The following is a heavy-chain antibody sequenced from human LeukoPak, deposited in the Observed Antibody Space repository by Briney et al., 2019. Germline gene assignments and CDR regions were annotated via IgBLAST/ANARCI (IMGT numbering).Heavy chain of an antibody. J-gene: IGHJ4*02. CDR2: IYYSGST. V-gene: IGHV4-39*01. CDR3: ARLDIVVVPAAGY. CDR1: GGSISSSSYY. D-gene: IGHD2-2*01. Sequence: PSETLSLTCTVSGGSISSSSYYWGWIRQPPGKGLEWIGSIYYSGSTYYNPFLKSRVTISVDTSKNQFSLKLSSVTAADTAVYYCARLDIVVVPAAGYWGQGTLVTVSS.